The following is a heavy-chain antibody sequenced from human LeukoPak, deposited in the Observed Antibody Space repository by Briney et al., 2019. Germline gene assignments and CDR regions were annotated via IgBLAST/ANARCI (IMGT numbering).Heavy chain of an antibody. J-gene: IGHJ3*02. CDR1: GGSISSSSYH. CDR3: ARRSVSRNYYDSSGYLGAAFDI. D-gene: IGHD3-22*01. Sequence: SETLSLTCTVSGGSISSSSYHWGWIRQPPGKGLEWIGSIYYSGSTYYNPSLKSRVTISVDTSKNQFSLKLSSVTAADTAVYYCARRSVSRNYYDSSGYLGAAFDIWGQGTMVTVSS. CDR2: IYYSGST. V-gene: IGHV4-39*01.